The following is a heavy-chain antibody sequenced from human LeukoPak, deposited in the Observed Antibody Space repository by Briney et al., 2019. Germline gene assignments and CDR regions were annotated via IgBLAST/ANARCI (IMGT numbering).Heavy chain of an antibody. CDR2: INSDGSST. Sequence: PGGSLRLSCAASGFTFSSYWMHWVRQAPGKGLVWVSRINSDGSSTSYADSVKGRFTISRDNAKNTPYLQMNSLRAEDTAVYYCARDARELLPNFDYWGQGTLVTVSS. D-gene: IGHD1-26*01. V-gene: IGHV3-74*01. CDR1: GFTFSSYW. J-gene: IGHJ4*02. CDR3: ARDARELLPNFDY.